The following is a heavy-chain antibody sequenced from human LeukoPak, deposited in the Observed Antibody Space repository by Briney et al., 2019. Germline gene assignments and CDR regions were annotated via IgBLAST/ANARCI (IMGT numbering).Heavy chain of an antibody. CDR3: ARGGRAFYESSGPFQTFDH. V-gene: IGHV3-7*01. Sequence: PGGSLRLSCEAPGFTLSTYWMSGVRQAPGKGLGWVANIKPDVHEKYYVYSAKGRFTVSPDNDKNSLTLQMNSLRVEDTAFYYCARGGRAFYESSGPFQTFDHWGQGTLVIVSS. CDR2: IKPDVHEK. CDR1: GFTLSTYW. D-gene: IGHD3-22*01. J-gene: IGHJ4*02.